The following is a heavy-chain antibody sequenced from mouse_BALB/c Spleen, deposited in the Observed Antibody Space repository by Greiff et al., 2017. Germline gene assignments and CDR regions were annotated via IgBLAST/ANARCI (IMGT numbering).Heavy chain of an antibody. D-gene: IGHD2-3*01. CDR1: GYTFTSYI. Sequence: QVQLQQPGAELVKPGASVKMSCKASGYTFTSYIMHWVKQTPGQGLEWIGAIYPGNGDTSYNQKFKGKATLTADKSSSTAYMQLSSLTSEDSAVYYWARAGLLRMNYWGQGTSVTVSS. J-gene: IGHJ4*01. CDR2: IYPGNGDT. V-gene: IGHV1-12*01. CDR3: ARAGLLRMNY.